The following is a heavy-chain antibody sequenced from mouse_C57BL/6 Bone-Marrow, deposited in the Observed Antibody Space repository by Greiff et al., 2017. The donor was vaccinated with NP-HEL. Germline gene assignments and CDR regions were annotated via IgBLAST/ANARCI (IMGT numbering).Heavy chain of an antibody. CDR2: ISYDGSN. CDR1: GYSITSGYY. V-gene: IGHV3-6*01. J-gene: IGHJ2*01. CDR3: ARAYGYLYYFDY. D-gene: IGHD2-2*01. Sequence: ESGPGLVKPSQSLSLTCSVTGYSITSGYYWNWIRQFPGNKLEWMGYISYDGSNNYNPSLKNRISITRDTSKNQFFLKLNSVTTEDTATYYCARAYGYLYYFDYWGQGTTLTVSS.